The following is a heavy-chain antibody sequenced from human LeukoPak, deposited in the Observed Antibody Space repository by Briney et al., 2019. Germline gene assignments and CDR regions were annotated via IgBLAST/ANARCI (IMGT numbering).Heavy chain of an antibody. CDR3: ASVIAGVTTDY. D-gene: IGHD1-26*01. J-gene: IGHJ4*02. CDR2: INPNSGDT. Sequence: GASAKVSCKASGYTFTGYYMHWVRQAPGQGLEWMGWINPNSGDTNFAQKFQGRVTMTRDTSISTAYMELSRLRSDDTAVYYCASVIAGVTTDYWGQGTLVTVSS. CDR1: GYTFTGYY. V-gene: IGHV1-2*02.